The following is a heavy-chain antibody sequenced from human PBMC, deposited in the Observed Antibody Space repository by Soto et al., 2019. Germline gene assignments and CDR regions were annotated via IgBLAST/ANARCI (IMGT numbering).Heavy chain of an antibody. V-gene: IGHV4-59*01. J-gene: IGHJ4*02. Sequence: PSETLSLTCTISGGALSSYYWSWIRQPPGEGLEWIGNVDYSGITFYKASLKSRVTISVDTSKKQFSLRLTSVTAADSAVYYCAKAYYANGCPTWPTFDSWGQGILVTVSS. D-gene: IGHD3-16*01. CDR3: AKAYYANGCPTWPTFDS. CDR1: GGALSSYY. CDR2: VDYSGIT.